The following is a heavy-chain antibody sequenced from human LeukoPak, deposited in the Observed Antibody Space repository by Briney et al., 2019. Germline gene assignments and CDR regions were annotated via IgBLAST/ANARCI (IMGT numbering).Heavy chain of an antibody. CDR1: GFTFSSYA. CDR2: ICGSGGGT. Sequence: GGSLTLSCAASGFTFSSYAMSWVRQAPGKGLEWVSDICGSGGGTYYADSVKGRFNSSRENSKNTLNLQMNSLRAEGTAVYYCSKDRVVGSTYYFYYWGQGTLVTVSS. CDR3: SKDRVVGSTYYFYY. D-gene: IGHD1-26*01. J-gene: IGHJ4*02. V-gene: IGHV3-23*01.